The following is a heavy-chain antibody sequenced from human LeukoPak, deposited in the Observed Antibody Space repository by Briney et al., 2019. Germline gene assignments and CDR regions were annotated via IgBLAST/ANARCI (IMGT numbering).Heavy chain of an antibody. D-gene: IGHD2-21*02. CDR3: ARDLGGGDYLQSFDY. J-gene: IGHJ4*02. Sequence: ASVKVSCKVSGYTLTELSMHWVRQAPGKGLEWMGGFDPEDGETIYAQKFQGRVTMTEDTSTDTAYMELSSLRSEDTAVYYCARDLGGGDYLQSFDYWGQGTLVTVSS. CDR1: GYTLTELS. CDR2: FDPEDGET. V-gene: IGHV1-24*01.